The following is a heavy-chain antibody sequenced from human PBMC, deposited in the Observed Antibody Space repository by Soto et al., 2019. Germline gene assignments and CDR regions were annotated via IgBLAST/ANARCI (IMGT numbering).Heavy chain of an antibody. CDR1: GFTFSNYG. CDR2: IWHDGSQK. D-gene: IGHD1-26*01. CDR3: DGRDELFHV. Sequence: QLQLVESGGGVVQPGTSRRLSCLASGFTFSNYGIHWVRQAPGRGLEWVAVIWHDGSQKYLTDSVRGRFTISRDNSKNTADLHMNSMRVEDKSVYYCDGRDELFHVWGRGTMVTFSS. J-gene: IGHJ3*01. V-gene: IGHV3-33*01.